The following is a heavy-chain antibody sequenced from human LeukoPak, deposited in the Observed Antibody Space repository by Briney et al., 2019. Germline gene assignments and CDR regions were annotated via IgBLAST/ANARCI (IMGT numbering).Heavy chain of an antibody. CDR3: ATDSPGDY. J-gene: IGHJ4*02. CDR2: ISYDGSNK. V-gene: IGHV3-30*03. D-gene: IGHD1-14*01. Sequence: GGSLRLSCAASGFTFSSYGMHWVRQAPGKGLEWVAAISYDGSNKYYADSVKGRFTISRDNSKNTLYLQMNSLRAEDTAVYYCATDSPGDYWGQGTLVTVSS. CDR1: GFTFSSYG.